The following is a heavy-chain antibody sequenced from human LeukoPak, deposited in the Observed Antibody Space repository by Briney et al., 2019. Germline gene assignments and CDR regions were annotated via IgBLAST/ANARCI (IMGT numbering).Heavy chain of an antibody. Sequence: SETPSLTCAVYGGSFSGYYWSWIRQPPGKGLEWIGYIYYSGSTNYNPSLKSRVTTSVDTSKNQFSLKLSSVTAADTAVYYCARGSGSRVKHWFDPWGQGTLVTVSS. D-gene: IGHD2-8*01. CDR1: GGSFSGYY. CDR2: IYYSGST. CDR3: ARGSGSRVKHWFDP. V-gene: IGHV4-59*01. J-gene: IGHJ5*02.